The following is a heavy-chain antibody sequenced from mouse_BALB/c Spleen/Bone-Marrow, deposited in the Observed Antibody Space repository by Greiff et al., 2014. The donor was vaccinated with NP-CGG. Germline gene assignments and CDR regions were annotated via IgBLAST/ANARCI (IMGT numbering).Heavy chain of an antibody. CDR1: GFSLTTYG. Sequence: VMLVESGPGLVQPSQSLSITCTVSGFSLTTYGVHWVRQSPGKGLEWLGVIWRGGSTDYNAAFMSRLSFTKDNSKSQVFFKMNSLQADDTAIYYCAKNRPDGYPTDYWGQGTSVTVSS. J-gene: IGHJ4*01. CDR2: IWRGGST. V-gene: IGHV2-5*01. D-gene: IGHD2-3*01. CDR3: AKNRPDGYPTDY.